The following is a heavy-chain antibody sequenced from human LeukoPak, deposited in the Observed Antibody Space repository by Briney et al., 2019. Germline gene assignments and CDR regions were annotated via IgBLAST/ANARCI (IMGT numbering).Heavy chain of an antibody. D-gene: IGHD3-10*01. V-gene: IGHV3-53*01. J-gene: IGHJ4*02. Sequence: GGSLRLSCAASGFTVSSNYVSWVRQAPGKGLEWLSVFYSGGNTYYADSVKGRFTISRDNSKNTLYLQMNSLRAEDTVVYYCARDYYGSGRLDYWGQGTLVTVSS. CDR1: GFTVSSNY. CDR3: ARDYYGSGRLDY. CDR2: FYSGGNT.